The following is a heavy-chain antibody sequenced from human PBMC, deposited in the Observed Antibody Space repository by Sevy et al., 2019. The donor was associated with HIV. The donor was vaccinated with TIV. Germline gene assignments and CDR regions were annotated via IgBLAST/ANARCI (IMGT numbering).Heavy chain of an antibody. V-gene: IGHV3-7*01. CDR3: ARDQIAVALDAFDI. CDR1: GFTFSSYW. Sequence: GGSLRLSCAASGFTFSSYWMSWVRQAPGKGLEWVANIKQDGSEKYYVDSVKGRFTISRDNAKNSLYLQMNSLRAEDTAVYYCARDQIAVALDAFDIWGQGTMVTVSS. CDR2: IKQDGSEK. J-gene: IGHJ3*02. D-gene: IGHD6-19*01.